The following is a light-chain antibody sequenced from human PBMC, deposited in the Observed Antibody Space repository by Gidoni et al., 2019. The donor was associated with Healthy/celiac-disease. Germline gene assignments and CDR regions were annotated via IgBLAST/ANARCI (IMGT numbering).Light chain of an antibody. CDR2: EVS. V-gene: IGLV2-14*01. CDR1: RSDVGGYNY. J-gene: IGLJ3*02. CDR3: SSYTSSSTLDWV. Sequence: QSALTQPASVSGYPGQSITISCTGTRSDVGGYNYVSWYQQHPGKAPKLMIYEVSNRPSGVSNRFSGSKSGNTASLTISGLQAEDEADYYCSSYTSSSTLDWVFGGGTKLTVL.